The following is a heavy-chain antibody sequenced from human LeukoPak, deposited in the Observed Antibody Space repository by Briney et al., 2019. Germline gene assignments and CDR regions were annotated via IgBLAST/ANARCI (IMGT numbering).Heavy chain of an antibody. J-gene: IGHJ4*02. V-gene: IGHV3-23*01. CDR2: ISGSGGST. D-gene: IGHD1-26*01. Sequence: GGSLRLSCAASGFTYSSYAMIWVRQAPGKALEWVSAISGSGGSTYYADSVKGRFNISRDNSKNTLYLQMNSLRAEDTAVYYCAKGSGSYRGYFDYWGQGTLVTVSS. CDR3: AKGSGSYRGYFDY. CDR1: GFTYSSYA.